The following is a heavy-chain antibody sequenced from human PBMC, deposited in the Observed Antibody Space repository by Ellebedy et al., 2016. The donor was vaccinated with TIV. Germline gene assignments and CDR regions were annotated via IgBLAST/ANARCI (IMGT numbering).Heavy chain of an antibody. CDR1: GFTFSSHW. CDR3: ARPQVGATPLGFDI. V-gene: IGHV3-74*01. J-gene: IGHJ3*02. Sequence: GESLKISCAASGFTFSSHWMHWVRQAPGKGPVWVSRISRDGSSTNYADSVKGRFTISRDNAKSTLYLQMDSLRAEDTAVYYCARPQVGATPLGFDIWGQGTMVTVSS. D-gene: IGHD1-26*01. CDR2: ISRDGSST.